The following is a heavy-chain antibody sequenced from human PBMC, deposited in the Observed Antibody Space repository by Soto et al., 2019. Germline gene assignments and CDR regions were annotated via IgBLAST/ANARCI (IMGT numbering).Heavy chain of an antibody. J-gene: IGHJ4*02. CDR2: IGTAGDT. V-gene: IGHV3-13*01. Sequence: GGSLRLSCAAPWFTFSSYDMHWVPHETEKGLEWVSAIGTAGDTYYPGSVKGRFPISRENAKNSLYLQMNSLRAGDTAVYYCARAQYGDFDYWGQGTLVTVSS. CDR3: ARAQYGDFDY. D-gene: IGHD3-10*01. CDR1: WFTFSSYD.